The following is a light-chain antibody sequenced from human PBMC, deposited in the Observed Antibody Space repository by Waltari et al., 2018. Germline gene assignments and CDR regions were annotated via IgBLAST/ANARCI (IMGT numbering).Light chain of an antibody. J-gene: IGLJ3*02. CDR1: SGSFSSTSY. CDR2: KTN. V-gene: IGLV8-61*01. Sequence: QTVVTQEPSLSVSPGGTVTLTYALSSGSFSSTSYVSWYQQSPGQTPRTLVYKTNTRSNGVPERCSGSIRGSEAALTITGAQADDESNYYCLVYMGSGIWVFGGGTKLTV. CDR3: LVYMGSGIWV.